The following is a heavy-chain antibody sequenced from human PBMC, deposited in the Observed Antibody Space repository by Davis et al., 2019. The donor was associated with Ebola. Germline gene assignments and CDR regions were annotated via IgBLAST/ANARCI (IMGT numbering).Heavy chain of an antibody. CDR3: ARDSDPYCSSTSCPEGY. D-gene: IGHD2-2*01. CDR2: ISAYNGNT. Sequence: ASVKVSCKASGYTFTSYGISWVRQAPGQGLEWMGWISAYNGNTNYAQKLQGRVTMTTDTSTSTAYMELRSLRSDDTAVYYCARDSDPYCSSTSCPEGYWGQGTLVTVSS. CDR1: GYTFTSYG. J-gene: IGHJ4*02. V-gene: IGHV1-18*01.